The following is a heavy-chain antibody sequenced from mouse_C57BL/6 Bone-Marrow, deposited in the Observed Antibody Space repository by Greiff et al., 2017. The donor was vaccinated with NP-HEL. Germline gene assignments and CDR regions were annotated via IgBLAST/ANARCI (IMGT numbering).Heavy chain of an antibody. Sequence: VQLQQPGAELVKPGASVQLSCKASGYTFTSYWMHWVKQRPGPGLEWIGMIHPNSGSTNYNEKFKSKATLTVDKSSSTAYMQLSSLTSEDSAVYYWARWGQLRLRTSYYFDYWGQGTTLTVSS. V-gene: IGHV1-64*01. D-gene: IGHD3-2*02. J-gene: IGHJ2*01. CDR2: IHPNSGST. CDR1: GYTFTSYW. CDR3: ARWGQLRLRTSYYFDY.